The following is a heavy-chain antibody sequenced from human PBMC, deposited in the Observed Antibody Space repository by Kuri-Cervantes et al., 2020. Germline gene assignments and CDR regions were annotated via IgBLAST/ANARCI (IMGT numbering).Heavy chain of an antibody. D-gene: IGHD6-19*01. CDR3: ARDFSSGWAEYYFDY. CDR1: GFTFSSYG. J-gene: IGHJ4*02. CDR2: IKQDGSEK. V-gene: IGHV3-7*01. Sequence: GGSLRLSCAASGFTFSSYGMHWVRQAPGKGLEWVANIKQDGSEKYYVDSVKGRFTISRDNAKNSLYLQMNSLRAEDTAVYYCARDFSSGWAEYYFDYWGQGTLVTVSS.